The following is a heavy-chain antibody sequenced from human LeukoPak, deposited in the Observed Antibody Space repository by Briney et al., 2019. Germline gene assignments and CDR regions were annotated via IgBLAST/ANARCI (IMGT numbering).Heavy chain of an antibody. V-gene: IGHV1-2*01. CDR3: AGCYDSRQTLLGY. J-gene: IGHJ4*02. Sequence: ASVKVSCKASVYTFTGYYMHWVQQAPGQGLEWVGRINPNRCGTNYVQKFQGRVTSTRDTSISTAYMVLSRLRSDDTAVYYCAGCYDSRQTLLGYWGQRTLVTVSS. CDR1: VYTFTGYY. D-gene: IGHD3-22*01. CDR2: INPNRCGT.